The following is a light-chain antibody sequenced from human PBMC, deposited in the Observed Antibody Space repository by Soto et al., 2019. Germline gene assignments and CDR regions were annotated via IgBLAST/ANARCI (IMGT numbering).Light chain of an antibody. Sequence: QSVLTQPASVSGSPGQSITISCTGTSSDVGSDSLVSWYQQHPGKAPKLMIYAGSKRPSGVSNRFSGSKSGNTASLTISGLQAEDDADYYCCSYAGSYTYVFGTGTKVTVL. CDR3: CSYAGSYTYV. CDR1: SSDVGSDSL. J-gene: IGLJ1*01. V-gene: IGLV2-23*01. CDR2: AGS.